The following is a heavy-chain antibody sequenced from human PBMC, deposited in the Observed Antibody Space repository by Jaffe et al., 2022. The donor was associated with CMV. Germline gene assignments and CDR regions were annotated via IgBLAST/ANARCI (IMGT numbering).Heavy chain of an antibody. V-gene: IGHV3-23*01. CDR1: GFTFSSFA. CDR2: VSGSGGYT. CDR3: ARNDDHCSGESCYADFEY. J-gene: IGHJ4*02. D-gene: IGHD2-15*01. Sequence: EVQLLESGGGLVQPGGSLRLSCAASGFTFSSFAMSWVRQAPGKGLEWVSVVSGSGGYTNYADSVKGRFTISRDDSKNTVLLEMISLRADDTAVYYCARNDDHCSGESCYADFEYWGQGTLVTVSS.